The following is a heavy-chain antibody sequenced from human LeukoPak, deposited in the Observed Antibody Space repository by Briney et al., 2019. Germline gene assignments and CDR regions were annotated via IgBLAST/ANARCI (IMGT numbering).Heavy chain of an antibody. J-gene: IGHJ3*02. Sequence: SETLSLTCTVSGGSISSYYWSWIRQPPGKGLEWIGYIYYSGSTNYNPSLKSRVTISVDTSKNQFSLKLSSVTAADTAVYYCARRIEQNDAFDIWGQGTMVTVSS. CDR2: IYYSGST. V-gene: IGHV4-59*08. CDR1: GGSISSYY. CDR3: ARRIEQNDAFDI. D-gene: IGHD6-13*01.